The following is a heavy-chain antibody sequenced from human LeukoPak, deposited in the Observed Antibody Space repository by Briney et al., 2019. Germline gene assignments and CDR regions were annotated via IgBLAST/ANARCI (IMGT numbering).Heavy chain of an antibody. V-gene: IGHV4-39*01. Sequence: SETLSLTCTVSGAPISSSNYYWGWIRQPPGKGLEWIGSIYYSGTTYYNPSLKSRVTISVDTSKNQFSLKLSSVTAADTALYYCTYSSGWSYYFDYWGRGTLVSVSS. CDR3: TYSSGWSYYFDY. D-gene: IGHD6-19*01. CDR1: GAPISSSNYY. CDR2: IYYSGTT. J-gene: IGHJ4*02.